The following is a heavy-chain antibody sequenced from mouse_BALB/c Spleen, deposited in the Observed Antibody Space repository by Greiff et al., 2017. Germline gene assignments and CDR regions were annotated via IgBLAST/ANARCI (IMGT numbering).Heavy chain of an antibody. Sequence: VQLQQSGPELVKPGASVKMSCKASGYTFTSYVMHWVKQKPGQGLEWIGYINPYNDGTKYNEKFKGKATLTSDKSSSTAYMELSSLTSEDSAVYYCAREGTMGSMDYWGQGTSVTVSS. CDR3: AREGTMGSMDY. D-gene: IGHD2-3*01. CDR1: GYTFTSYV. CDR2: INPYNDGT. J-gene: IGHJ4*01. V-gene: IGHV1-14*01.